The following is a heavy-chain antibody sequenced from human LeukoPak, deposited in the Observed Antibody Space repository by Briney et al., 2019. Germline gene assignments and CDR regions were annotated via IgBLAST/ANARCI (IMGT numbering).Heavy chain of an antibody. CDR2: IYYSGST. CDR1: GGSISSSSYY. CDR3: ARAGYCSGGSCYLRMDY. Sequence: SETLSLTCTVSGGSISSSSYYWGWIRQPPGKGLEWIGSIYYSGSTYYNPSLKSRVTISVDTSKNQFSLKLSSVTAADTAVYYCARAGYCSGGSCYLRMDYWGQGTLVTVSS. V-gene: IGHV4-39*07. J-gene: IGHJ4*02. D-gene: IGHD2-15*01.